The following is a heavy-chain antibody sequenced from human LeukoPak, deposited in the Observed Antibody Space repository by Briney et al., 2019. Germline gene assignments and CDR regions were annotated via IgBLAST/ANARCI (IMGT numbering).Heavy chain of an antibody. Sequence: GGSLRLSCAASGFTFSSYSMNWVRQAPGKGLEWVSSISSSSSYIYYADSVKGRFTISRDNAKNSLYLQMNSLRAEDTAVYYCARGPREIAVAGTGSVCWGQGTLVTVSS. V-gene: IGHV3-21*01. J-gene: IGHJ4*02. CDR1: GFTFSSYS. CDR2: ISSSSSYI. CDR3: ARGPREIAVAGTGSVC. D-gene: IGHD6-19*01.